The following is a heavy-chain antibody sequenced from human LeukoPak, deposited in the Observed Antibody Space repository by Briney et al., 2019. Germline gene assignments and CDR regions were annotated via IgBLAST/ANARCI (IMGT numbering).Heavy chain of an antibody. CDR2: INHSGST. J-gene: IGHJ4*02. Sequence: SETLSLTCAVYGGSFSGYYWSWIRQPPGKGLEWIGEINHSGSTNYNPSLKSQVTISVDTSKNQFSLKLSSVTAADTAVYYCARGRYYYDSSGYRQTYFDYWGQGTLVTVSS. D-gene: IGHD3-22*01. CDR1: GGSFSGYY. V-gene: IGHV4-34*01. CDR3: ARGRYYYDSSGYRQTYFDY.